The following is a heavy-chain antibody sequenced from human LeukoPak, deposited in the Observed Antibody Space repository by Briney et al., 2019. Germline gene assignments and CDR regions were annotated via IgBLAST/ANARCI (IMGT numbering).Heavy chain of an antibody. CDR1: GYSINSGYY. V-gene: IGHV4-38-2*02. CDR3: ARDSGLEDY. CDR2: IYHSGST. Sequence: PSETLSLTCTVSGYSINSGYYWGWIRQPPGKGLEWIGSIYHSGSTYYNPSLKSRVTISVDTSKNQFSLKLSSVTAADTAVYYCARDSGLEDYWGQGTLVTVSS. J-gene: IGHJ4*02. D-gene: IGHD7-27*01.